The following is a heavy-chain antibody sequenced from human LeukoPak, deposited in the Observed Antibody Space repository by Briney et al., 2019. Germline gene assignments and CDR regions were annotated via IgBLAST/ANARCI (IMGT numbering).Heavy chain of an antibody. CDR2: IWYDGSNK. CDR3: ARGNTAMVT. D-gene: IGHD5-18*01. CDR1: GITFSRSW. Sequence: PGGSLRLSCAASGITFSRSWMSWVRQAPGKGLEWVAVIWYDGSNKYYADSVKGRFTISRDNSKNTLYLQMNSLRAEDTAVYYCARGNTAMVTWGQGTLVTVSS. V-gene: IGHV3-33*07. J-gene: IGHJ4*02.